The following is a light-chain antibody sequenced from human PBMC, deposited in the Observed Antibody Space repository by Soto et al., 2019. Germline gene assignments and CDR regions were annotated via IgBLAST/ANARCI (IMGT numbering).Light chain of an antibody. Sequence: QSVLTQPPSASGAPGQGVTISCSGTSSNIGSTTVNWYQQVPGTAPKLLIHSNSQRPSGVPDRFSGSRSGTSASLAISGLQSDDEADYDCATWDDSLSGPVFGGGTQLTVL. J-gene: IGLJ2*01. CDR2: SNS. V-gene: IGLV1-44*01. CDR1: SSNIGSTT. CDR3: ATWDDSLSGPV.